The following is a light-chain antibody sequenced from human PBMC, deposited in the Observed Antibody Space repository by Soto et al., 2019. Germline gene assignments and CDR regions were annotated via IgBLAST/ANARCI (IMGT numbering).Light chain of an antibody. V-gene: IGLV1-47*01. CDR1: NSDIGSHA. J-gene: IGLJ3*02. CDR3: AAWDDSLSAWV. Sequence: QSVLTQPPSASGTPGQRVTISCSGSNSDIGSHAVDWYQQRPGTAPKLLIYKTNQRPSGVPDRFSGSKSGSSASLAISGLRSEDEADYSCAAWDDSLSAWVFGGGTKVTVL. CDR2: KTN.